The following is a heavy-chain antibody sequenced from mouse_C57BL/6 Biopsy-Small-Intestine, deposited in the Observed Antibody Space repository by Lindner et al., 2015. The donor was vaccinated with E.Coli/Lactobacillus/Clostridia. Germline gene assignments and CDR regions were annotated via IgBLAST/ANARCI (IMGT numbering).Heavy chain of an antibody. V-gene: IGHV5-17*01. Sequence: VQLQESGGGLVKPGGSLKISCAASGFTFSDYGMHWVRQAPEKGLEWIAYISSGSGTIYYADTVRGRFTISRDSAKSTLFLQMTSLRSADTAMYYCARPIWEGYGMDYWGQGTSVTVSS. CDR2: ISSGSGTI. CDR3: ARPIWEGYGMDY. J-gene: IGHJ4*01. CDR1: GFTFSDYG. D-gene: IGHD4-1*01.